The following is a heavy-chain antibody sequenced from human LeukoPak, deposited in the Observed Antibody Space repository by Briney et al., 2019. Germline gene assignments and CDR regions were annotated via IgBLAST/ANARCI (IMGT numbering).Heavy chain of an antibody. D-gene: IGHD3-22*01. Sequence: SETLSLTCTVSGGSISSSSYYWGWIRQPPGKGLEWIGSIYYSGSTYYNPSLKSRVTISVDTSKNQFSLKLSSVTAADTAVYYCARAGRITMIVPKYYFDYWGQGTLVTVSS. CDR1: GGSISSSSYY. CDR3: ARAGRITMIVPKYYFDY. J-gene: IGHJ4*02. V-gene: IGHV4-39*07. CDR2: IYYSGST.